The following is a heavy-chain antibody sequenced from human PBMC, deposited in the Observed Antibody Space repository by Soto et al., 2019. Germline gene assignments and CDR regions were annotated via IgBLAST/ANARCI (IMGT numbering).Heavy chain of an antibody. CDR2: ISYDGSNK. J-gene: IGHJ3*02. V-gene: IGHV3-30-3*01. Sequence: LRLSCAASGFTFSSCAMHWVRQAPGKGLEWVAVISYDGSNKYYADSVKGRFTISRDNSKNTLYLQMNSLRAEDTAVYYCARAPGYDPSDAFDIWGQGTMVTVSS. D-gene: IGHD5-18*01. CDR3: ARAPGYDPSDAFDI. CDR1: GFTFSSCA.